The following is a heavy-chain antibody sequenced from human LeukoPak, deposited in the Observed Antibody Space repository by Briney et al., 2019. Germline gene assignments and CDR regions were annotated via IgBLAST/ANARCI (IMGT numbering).Heavy chain of an antibody. Sequence: GGSLRLSCAASGFTVGSNYMSWVRQAPGKGLEWVSVIYSGGSTYYADSVKGRFTISRDNSKNTLYLQVNSLRAEDTAVYYCARSVSSSWIYYFDYWGQGTLVTVPS. V-gene: IGHV3-53*01. CDR2: IYSGGST. CDR3: ARSVSSSWIYYFDY. D-gene: IGHD6-13*01. CDR1: GFTVGSNY. J-gene: IGHJ4*02.